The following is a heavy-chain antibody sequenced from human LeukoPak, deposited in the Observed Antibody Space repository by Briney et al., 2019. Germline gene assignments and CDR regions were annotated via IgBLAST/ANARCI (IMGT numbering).Heavy chain of an antibody. CDR3: ARSVVAGSGNFDY. D-gene: IGHD6-19*01. Sequence: ASVKVSCKASGYTFTGYYMHWVRQAPGQGLEWMGWINPNSGGTNYARKCQGRVTITRDTSISTAYMELSRLRSDDTAVYFCARSVVAGSGNFDYWGQGTLVTVSS. V-gene: IGHV1-2*02. CDR1: GYTFTGYY. J-gene: IGHJ4*02. CDR2: INPNSGGT.